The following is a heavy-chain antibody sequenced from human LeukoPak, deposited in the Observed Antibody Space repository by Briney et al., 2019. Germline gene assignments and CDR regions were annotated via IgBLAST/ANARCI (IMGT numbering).Heavy chain of an antibody. V-gene: IGHV3-33*08. CDR1: GFTFSSYG. J-gene: IGHJ4*02. D-gene: IGHD6-13*01. CDR2: IWFDGTNK. CDR3: ASAAGPFDN. Sequence: GSLRLSCSASGFTFSSYGMHWVRQAPGKGPEWVAVIWFDGTNKYYADSVKGRFTISRDNSKNTLYLEMNSLRAEDTAVYYCASAAGPFDNWGQGTLVTVSS.